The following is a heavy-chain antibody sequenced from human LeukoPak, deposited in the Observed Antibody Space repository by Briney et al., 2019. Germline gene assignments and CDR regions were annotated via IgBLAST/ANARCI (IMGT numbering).Heavy chain of an antibody. CDR1: GGTFSSYA. D-gene: IGHD2-15*01. J-gene: IGHJ4*02. V-gene: IGHV1-69*06. CDR3: ARHLGYCSGGSCYNPPDY. Sequence: SVKVSCKASGGTFSSYAISWVRQAPGQGLEWMGGIVPIFGTTNYAQKFQGRVTITADKSTSTAYMELSSLRSEDTAVYYCARHLGYCSGGSCYNPPDYWGQGTLVTVSS. CDR2: IVPIFGTT.